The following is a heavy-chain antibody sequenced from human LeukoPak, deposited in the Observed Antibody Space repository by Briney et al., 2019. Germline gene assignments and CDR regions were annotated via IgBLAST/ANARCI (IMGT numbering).Heavy chain of an antibody. D-gene: IGHD2-15*01. CDR1: GYTFSSYD. CDR3: ARRHGRCSDGSCYYPDY. J-gene: IGHJ4*02. Sequence: ASVKVSCKASGYTFSSYDINWVRQAAGQGLEWMGWMNPNSGNTGYAQKFQGRVTMTRNSSITTAYMELSSLRSEDTAVYYCARRHGRCSDGSCYYPDYWGQGTLVTVSS. V-gene: IGHV1-8*01. CDR2: MNPNSGNT.